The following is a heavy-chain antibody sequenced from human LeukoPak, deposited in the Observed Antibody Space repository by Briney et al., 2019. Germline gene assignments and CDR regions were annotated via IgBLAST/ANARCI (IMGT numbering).Heavy chain of an antibody. CDR1: GFTFSNYA. Sequence: GGSLRLSCAASGFTFSNYAMDWVRRAPGKGLGWVSAISTGGDRAYYADSVKGRFTTSRDNSRNTLYLQLNSLRAEDTAIYYCAVDCSSPSCYGQSAFDIWGQGTMVTVPS. CDR3: AVDCSSPSCYGQSAFDI. V-gene: IGHV3-23*01. J-gene: IGHJ3*02. D-gene: IGHD2-2*01. CDR2: ISTGGDRA.